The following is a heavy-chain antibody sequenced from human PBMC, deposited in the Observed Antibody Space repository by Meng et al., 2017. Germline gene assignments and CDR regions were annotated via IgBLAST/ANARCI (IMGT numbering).Heavy chain of an antibody. CDR3: ARHVSAAADTLSNYYYYGMDV. CDR2: IYPGDSDT. V-gene: IGHV5-51*01. J-gene: IGHJ6*02. Sequence: KVSCKGSGYSFTSYWIGWVRQMPGKGLEWMGIIYPGDSDTRYSPSFQGQVTISADKSISTAYLQWSSLKASDTAMYYYARHVSAAADTLSNYYYYGMDVWGQGTTVTVSS. CDR1: GYSFTSYW. D-gene: IGHD6-13*01.